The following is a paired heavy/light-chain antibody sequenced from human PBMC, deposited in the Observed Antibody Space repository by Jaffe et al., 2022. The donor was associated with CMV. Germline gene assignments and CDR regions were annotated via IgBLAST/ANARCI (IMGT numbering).Heavy chain of an antibody. Sequence: QVTLKESGPVLVKPTETLTLTCTVSGFSLSNARMGVSWIRQPPGKALEWLAHIFSNDEKSYSTSLKSRLTISKDTSKSQVVLTMTNMDPVDTATYYCARILNGGGYSSGWYVHYYYMDVWGKGTTVTVSS. CDR3: ARILNGGGYSSGWYVHYYYMDV. D-gene: IGHD6-19*01. V-gene: IGHV2-26*01. CDR2: IFSNDEK. J-gene: IGHJ6*03. CDR1: GFSLSNARMG.
Light chain of an antibody. CDR2: GKN. J-gene: IGLJ2*01. CDR1: SLRSYY. V-gene: IGLV3-19*01. CDR3: NSRDSSGNHLEVV. Sequence: SSELTQDPAVSVALGQTVRITCQGDSLRSYYASWYQQKPGQAPVLVIYGKNNRPSGIPDRFSGSSSGNTASLTITGAQAEDEADYYCNSRDSSGNHLEVVFGGGTKLTVL.